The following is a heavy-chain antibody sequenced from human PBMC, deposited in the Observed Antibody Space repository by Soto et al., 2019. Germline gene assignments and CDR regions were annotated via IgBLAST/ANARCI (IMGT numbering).Heavy chain of an antibody. J-gene: IGHJ6*02. V-gene: IGHV1-69*02. CDR3: ARAVGPGGMDV. CDR2: IIPILGIA. Sequence: QVQLVQSGAEVKKPGSSVKVSCKASGGTFSSYTISWVRQAPGQGLEWMGRIIPILGIANYAQKFQGRVTITADKSTSTADMELSRLRSEDTAVYYCARAVGPGGMDVWGQGTTVTVSS. CDR1: GGTFSSYT.